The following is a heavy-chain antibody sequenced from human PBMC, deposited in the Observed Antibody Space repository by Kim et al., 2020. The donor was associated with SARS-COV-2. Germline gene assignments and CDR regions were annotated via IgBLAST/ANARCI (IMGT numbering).Heavy chain of an antibody. J-gene: IGHJ4*02. V-gene: IGHV1-46*01. Sequence: ASVKVSCKASGYTFTSYYMHWVRQAPGQGLEWMGIINPSGGSTSYAQKFQGRVTMTRDTSTSTVYMELSSLRSEDTAVYYCARDLFIAAAEEYYFDYWGQGTLVTVSS. CDR1: GYTFTSYY. CDR3: ARDLFIAAAEEYYFDY. CDR2: INPSGGST. D-gene: IGHD6-13*01.